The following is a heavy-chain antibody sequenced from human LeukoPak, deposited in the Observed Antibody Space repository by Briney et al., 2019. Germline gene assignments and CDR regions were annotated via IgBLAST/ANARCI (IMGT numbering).Heavy chain of an antibody. V-gene: IGHV4-39*07. CDR2: IYYSGST. D-gene: IGHD6-19*01. J-gene: IGHJ4*02. CDR3: ARETSLAGFASGLGFNY. CDR1: GGSISSSSYY. Sequence: SETLSLTCTVSGGSISSSSYYWGWIRQPPGKGLEWIGSIYYSGSTYYNPSLKSRVTMSIDTSKNQFSLKLTSVTAADTATYYCARETSLAGFASGLGFNYWGQGILVTVSS.